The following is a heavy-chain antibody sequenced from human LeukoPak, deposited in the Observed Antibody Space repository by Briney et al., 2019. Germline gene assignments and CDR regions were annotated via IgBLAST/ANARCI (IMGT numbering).Heavy chain of an antibody. D-gene: IGHD1-7*01. Sequence: SETLSLTCTVSGGSIGSGGYYWSWIRQHPGKGLEWIGYIYYSGSTYYNPSLKSRVTISVDTSKNQFSLKLSSVTAADTAVYYCARVTGTTLNDYWGQGTLVTVSS. V-gene: IGHV4-31*03. CDR3: ARVTGTTLNDY. J-gene: IGHJ4*02. CDR1: GGSIGSGGYY. CDR2: IYYSGST.